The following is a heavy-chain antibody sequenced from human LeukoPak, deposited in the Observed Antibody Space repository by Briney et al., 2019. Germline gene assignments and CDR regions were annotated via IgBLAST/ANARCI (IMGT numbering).Heavy chain of an antibody. Sequence: SETLSLTCAVYGGSFSGYYWSWIRQPPGKGLEWTGEINHSGSTNYNPSLKSRVTISVDTSKNQFSLKLSSVPAADTAVYYCARSLRRSNYYGSGSYYRGSYYFDYWGRGTLVTVSS. D-gene: IGHD3-10*01. J-gene: IGHJ4*02. CDR1: GGSFSGYY. CDR3: ARSLRRSNYYGSGSYYRGSYYFDY. V-gene: IGHV4-34*01. CDR2: INHSGST.